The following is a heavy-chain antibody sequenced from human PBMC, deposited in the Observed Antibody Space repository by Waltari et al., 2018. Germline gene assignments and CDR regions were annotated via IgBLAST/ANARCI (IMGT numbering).Heavy chain of an antibody. CDR1: GGSFSGYY. J-gene: IGHJ4*02. CDR3: ARARYSSGGSCYPGYFDY. Sequence: QVQLQQWGAGLLKPSETLSLTCAVYGGSFSGYYWSWIRQPPGKGLEWIGEINHSGSTNYNPSLKSRVTISVDTSKNQFSLKLSSVTAADTAVYYCARARYSSGGSCYPGYFDYWGQGTLVTVSS. D-gene: IGHD2-15*01. CDR2: INHSGST. V-gene: IGHV4-34*01.